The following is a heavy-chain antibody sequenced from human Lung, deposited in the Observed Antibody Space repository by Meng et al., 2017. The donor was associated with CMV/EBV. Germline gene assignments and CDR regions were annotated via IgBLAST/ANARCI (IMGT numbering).Heavy chain of an antibody. CDR2: NSAYNGNT. J-gene: IGHJ6*01. D-gene: IGHD4/OR15-4a*01. CDR3: ARADYLLVHYYYYGMDV. CDR1: GYTFTSYG. V-gene: IGHV1-18*01. Sequence: ASXXVSXKASGYTFTSYGISWVRQAPGQGLEWMGWNSAYNGNTNYAQKFQGRVTMTTDASTSTAYMELRSLRSDDTAMYFCARADYLLVHYYYYGMDVWGQGNXV.